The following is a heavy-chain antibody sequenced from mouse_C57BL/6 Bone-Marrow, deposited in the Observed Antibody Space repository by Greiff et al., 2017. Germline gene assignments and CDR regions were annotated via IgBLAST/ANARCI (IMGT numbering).Heavy chain of an antibody. CDR1: GFTFSDYG. CDR2: ISSGSSTI. V-gene: IGHV5-17*01. J-gene: IGHJ2*01. Sequence: EVMLVESGGGLVKPGGSLKLSCAASGFTFSDYGMHWVRQAPEKGLEWVAYISSGSSTIYSADTGKGRFTISRDNTKNTLFLQMTSLRSEETDMYYGARREGDYWGQGTTLTVSS. CDR3: ARREGDY.